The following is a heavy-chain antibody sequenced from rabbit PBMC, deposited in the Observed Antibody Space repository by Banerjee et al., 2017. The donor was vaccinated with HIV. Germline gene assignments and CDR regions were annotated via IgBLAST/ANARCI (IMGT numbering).Heavy chain of an antibody. Sequence: QEQLEESGGGLVKPEGSLTLTCKASGFDLSSYYYMCWVRQAPGKGLEWIACISTRSGNTYYANWAKGRFTISKTSSTTVTLQMTSLTVADTATYFCARGSDDAGGGADQWGPGTLVTVS. D-gene: IGHD4-2*01. CDR2: ISTRSGNT. CDR3: ARGSDDAGGGADQ. CDR1: GFDLSSYYY. V-gene: IGHV1S45*01. J-gene: IGHJ2*01.